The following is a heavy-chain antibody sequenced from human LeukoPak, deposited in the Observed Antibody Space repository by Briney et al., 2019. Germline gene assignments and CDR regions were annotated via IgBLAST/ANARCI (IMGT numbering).Heavy chain of an antibody. CDR2: IIPIFGTA. Sequence: ASVKVSCKASGGTFSSYAISWVRQAPGQGLEWMGRIIPIFGTANYAQKFQGRVTITADESTSTAYMELSSLRSEDTAVYYCARDLYDFWSGPPSGWFDPWGQGTLVTVSS. V-gene: IGHV1-69*15. J-gene: IGHJ5*02. D-gene: IGHD3-3*01. CDR3: ARDLYDFWSGPPSGWFDP. CDR1: GGTFSSYA.